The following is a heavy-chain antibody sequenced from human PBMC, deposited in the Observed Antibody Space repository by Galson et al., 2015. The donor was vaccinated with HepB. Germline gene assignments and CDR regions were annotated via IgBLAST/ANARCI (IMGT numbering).Heavy chain of an antibody. J-gene: IGHJ4*02. Sequence: SVKVSCKASGYSFTTYGISWVRQVPGQGLEWMGWISAYNGNTNYAQKLQGRATMTTDTATSTAYMELRSLKSDDTAIYYCARDHIASRPGWFDYWGQGTLVTVSS. D-gene: IGHD6-6*01. CDR2: ISAYNGNT. CDR1: GYSFTTYG. CDR3: ARDHIASRPGWFDY. V-gene: IGHV1-18*01.